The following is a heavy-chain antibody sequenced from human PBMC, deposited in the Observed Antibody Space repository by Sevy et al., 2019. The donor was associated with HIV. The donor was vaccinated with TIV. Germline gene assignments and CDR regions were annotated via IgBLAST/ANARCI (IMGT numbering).Heavy chain of an antibody. CDR1: GIAFSTYA. D-gene: IGHD3-22*01. Sequence: GGSLRLSCAASGIAFSTYAMFWVRQAPGKGLEWVSSIRASGYSTYYADSVKGRFTFSRDNSRNTLDLQMNSLRADDTAVYYCAKDLSDVYCYDSSATVDYWGQGTLVTVSS. CDR3: AKDLSDVYCYDSSATVDY. CDR2: IRASGYST. J-gene: IGHJ4*02. V-gene: IGHV3-23*01.